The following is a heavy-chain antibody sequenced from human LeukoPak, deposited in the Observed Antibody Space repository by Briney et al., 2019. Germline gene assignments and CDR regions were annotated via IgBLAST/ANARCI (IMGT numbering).Heavy chain of an antibody. Sequence: GGSLRLSCAASGFTFSSYEMNWVRQAPGKGLEWVSYISSSSSYTNYADSVKGRFTISRHNAKNSLYLQMNSLRAEDTAVYYCARDRYYGSGSYYNDLLDAFDIWGQGTMVTVSS. D-gene: IGHD3-10*01. CDR2: ISSSSSYT. CDR1: GFTFSSYE. J-gene: IGHJ3*02. V-gene: IGHV3-21*05. CDR3: ARDRYYGSGSYYNDLLDAFDI.